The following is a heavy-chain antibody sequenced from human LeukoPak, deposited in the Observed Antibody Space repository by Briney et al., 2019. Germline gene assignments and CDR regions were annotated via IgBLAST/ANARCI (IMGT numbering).Heavy chain of an antibody. CDR1: GFTFSGYA. J-gene: IGHJ4*02. V-gene: IGHV3-23*01. CDR3: AKDIETIEVRRSGCPLDY. Sequence: PGGSLRLSCAASGFTFSGYAMSWVRQAPGKGLEWVSAISGSGGGTYSADSVKGRFTISRDNSKNTLYLQMNSLRAEDTAVYYCAKDIETIEVRRSGCPLDYWGQGTLVSVPS. D-gene: IGHD6-19*01. CDR2: ISGSGGGT.